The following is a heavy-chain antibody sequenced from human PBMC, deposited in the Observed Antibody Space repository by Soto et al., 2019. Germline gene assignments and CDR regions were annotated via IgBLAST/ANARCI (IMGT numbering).Heavy chain of an antibody. CDR3: ANLGGGYCTSTDCPDY. Sequence: QVQLVESGGGVVQPGRSLRLSCAASGFTFSSYGMHWVRQAPGKGLEWVAVISYVDRNKYYADSVKGRFTISRDNSKNTLYLQMNSLRAEDTAVYYCANLGGGYCTSTDCPDYWGQGTLVTVSS. V-gene: IGHV3-30*18. J-gene: IGHJ4*02. CDR2: ISYVDRNK. D-gene: IGHD2-2*01. CDR1: GFTFSSYG.